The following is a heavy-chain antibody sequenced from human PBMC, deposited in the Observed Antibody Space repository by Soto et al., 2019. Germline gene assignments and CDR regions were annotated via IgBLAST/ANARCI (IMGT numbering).Heavy chain of an antibody. Sequence: SETLSLTCTVSGGSISSYYWSWIRQPPGKGLEWIGYIYYSGSTNYNPSLKSRVTISVDTSKNQFSLRLSSVTAADTAVYYCARHSGDDLVVTPGRLFDPWGQGTLVTVSS. V-gene: IGHV4-59*08. CDR1: GGSISSYY. J-gene: IGHJ5*02. CDR2: IYYSGST. D-gene: IGHD2-2*01. CDR3: ARHSGDDLVVTPGRLFDP.